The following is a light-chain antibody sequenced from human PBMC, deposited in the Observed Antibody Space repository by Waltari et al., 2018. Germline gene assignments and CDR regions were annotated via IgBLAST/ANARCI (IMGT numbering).Light chain of an antibody. CDR3: ATWDNSLSAGV. CDR1: SSNIGNKNHY. Sequence: QSVLTQPPSVSAAPGQKVTISCSVSSSNIGNKNHYVSGYQQLPGTAPKLLIYDNNKRPSGIPDRFSGSKSGTSATLGITGLQTGDEADYYCATWDNSLSAGVFGGGTKLTVL. J-gene: IGLJ2*01. V-gene: IGLV1-51*01. CDR2: DNN.